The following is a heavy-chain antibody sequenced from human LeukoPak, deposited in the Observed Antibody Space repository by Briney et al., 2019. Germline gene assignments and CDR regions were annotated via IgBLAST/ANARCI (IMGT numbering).Heavy chain of an antibody. CDR1: GGSFSGYY. D-gene: IGHD3-10*01. J-gene: IGHJ4*02. V-gene: IGHV4-34*01. Sequence: KTSETLSLTCAVYGGSFSGYYWSWIRQPPGKGLEWIGEINHSGSTNYNPSLKSRVTISVDTSKNQFSLKLSSVTAADTAVYYCARDGPGSGKTYFDYWGQGTLVTVSS. CDR2: INHSGST. CDR3: ARDGPGSGKTYFDY.